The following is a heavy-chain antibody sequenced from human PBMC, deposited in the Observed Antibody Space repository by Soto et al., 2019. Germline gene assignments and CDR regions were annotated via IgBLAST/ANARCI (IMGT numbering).Heavy chain of an antibody. V-gene: IGHV1-2*02. CDR1: GYTMTEYY. CDR3: ARDPIGGGAPYYFDY. D-gene: IGHD3-16*01. CDR2: INPRTGDT. Sequence: APVKVSWKASGYTMTEYYLDRVRKNPEQGPEWLGGINPRTGDTNQAQKFQGRVTMTRDMSLTTAYMELHRLTSDDTAVYYCARDPIGGGAPYYFDYWGQGSLVTVSS. J-gene: IGHJ4*02.